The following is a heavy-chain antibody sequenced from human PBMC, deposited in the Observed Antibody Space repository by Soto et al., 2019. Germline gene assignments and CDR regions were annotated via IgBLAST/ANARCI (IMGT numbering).Heavy chain of an antibody. J-gene: IGHJ6*02. D-gene: IGHD1-26*01. V-gene: IGHV3-30*18. CDR3: AQDRWELREGGMDV. CDR2: ISYDGSNK. CDR1: GFTFSSYG. Sequence: QVQLVESGGGVVQPGRSLRLSCAASGFTFSSYGMHWVRQAPGKGLEWVAVISYDGSNKYYADSVKGRFTISRDNAKNTLYLQMNSLRAEDTAVYYCAQDRWELREGGMDVWGQGTTVTVSS.